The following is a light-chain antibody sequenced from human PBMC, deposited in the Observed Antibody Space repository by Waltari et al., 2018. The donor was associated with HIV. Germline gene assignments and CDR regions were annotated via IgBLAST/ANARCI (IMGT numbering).Light chain of an antibody. J-gene: IGLJ1*01. CDR2: KDT. Sequence: QPVLTQPPSASGTPGQRVTISCSGSSSNIDNDTVYCYQQFPGAAPKLLIYKDTQRPSGVPDRFTGSKSGTSASLAIGGLRSEDEADYYCVGWDSRLRGYVFGTGTKVTVL. CDR3: VGWDSRLRGYV. CDR1: SSNIDNDT. V-gene: IGLV1-47*01.